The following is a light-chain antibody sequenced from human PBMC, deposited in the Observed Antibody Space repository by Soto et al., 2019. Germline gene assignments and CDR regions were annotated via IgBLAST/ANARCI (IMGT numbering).Light chain of an antibody. CDR3: QQYNTFWT. CDR2: DVS. V-gene: IGKV1-5*01. CDR1: QSISRW. J-gene: IGKJ1*01. Sequence: DIQMTQTPSTLSASVGDRVTITCRASQSISRWLAWYQQKPGKAPKLLIYDVSNLESGVPSRFSGSGSGTETTLTISGMQPDDSATYYCQQYNTFWTFGQGTKVDI.